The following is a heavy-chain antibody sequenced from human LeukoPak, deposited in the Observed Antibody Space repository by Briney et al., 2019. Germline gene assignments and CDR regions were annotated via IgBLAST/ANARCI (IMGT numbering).Heavy chain of an antibody. J-gene: IGHJ4*02. CDR3: TRAIRHQLLSDF. CDR2: MNPESGGT. D-gene: IGHD5-12*01. CDR1: GYTFVNYD. Sequence: ASVKVSCKASGYTFVNYDINWMRQATGQGPEWMGWMNPESGGTGYAQKFQGRVTMTRDNSITTAYMELSGPRLEDTAVYFCTRAIRHQLLSDFWGQGTLVTVSS. V-gene: IGHV1-8*01.